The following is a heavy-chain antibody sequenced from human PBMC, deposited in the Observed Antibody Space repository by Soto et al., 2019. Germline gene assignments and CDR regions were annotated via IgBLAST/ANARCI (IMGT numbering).Heavy chain of an antibody. D-gene: IGHD5-12*01. V-gene: IGHV3-30-3*01. CDR2: ISYDGSNK. J-gene: IGHJ6*02. CDR3: ARDRRRRWLQLRGYYYGMDL. CDR1: GFTFSSYA. Sequence: QVQLVESGGGVVQPGRSLRLSCAASGFTFSSYAMHWVRQAPGKGLEWVAVISYDGSNKYYADSVKGRFTISRDNSKNTLYLQMNSLRAEDTAVYYCARDRRRRWLQLRGYYYGMDLWGQGTTVTVSS.